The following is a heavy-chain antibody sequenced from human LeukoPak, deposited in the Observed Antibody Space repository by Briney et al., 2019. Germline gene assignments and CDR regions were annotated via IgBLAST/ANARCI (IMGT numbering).Heavy chain of an antibody. CDR1: GGSISSYY. J-gene: IGHJ3*02. V-gene: IGHV4-59*01. CDR2: IYYSGST. D-gene: IGHD3-9*01. Sequence: SETLSLTCTVSGGSISSYYWSWIRQPPGKGLEWIGYIYYSGSTNYNPSLKSRVTISVDTSKNQFSLKLSSVTAADTAVYYCARDLRAYYDILTGSTAYAFDIWGQGTMVTVSS. CDR3: ARDLRAYYDILTGSTAYAFDI.